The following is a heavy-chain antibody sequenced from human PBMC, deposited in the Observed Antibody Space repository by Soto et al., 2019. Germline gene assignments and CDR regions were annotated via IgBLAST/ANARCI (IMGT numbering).Heavy chain of an antibody. V-gene: IGHV4-39*01. CDR2: IYYSGST. J-gene: IGHJ4*02. CDR1: GGSISSSSYY. D-gene: IGHD7-27*01. Sequence: SETLSLTCTVSGGSISSSSYYWGWIRQPPGKGLEWIGSIYYSGSTYYNPSLKSRVTISVDTSKNQFSLKLSSVTAADTAVYYCARQADRPLTGVYYFDYWGQGTLVTVSS. CDR3: ARQADRPLTGVYYFDY.